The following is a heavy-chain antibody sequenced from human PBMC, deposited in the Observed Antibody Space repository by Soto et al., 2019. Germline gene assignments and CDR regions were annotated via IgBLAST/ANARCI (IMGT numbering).Heavy chain of an antibody. V-gene: IGHV2-5*02. CDR1: GYSLTTSGVG. CDR3: AHRGYMSGYWEQGYFDY. CDR2: IYWDDDK. Sequence: QITLKESGPTRVRPTQTLTLTCTFSGYSLTTSGVGVGWIRQTPGKAMEYLAVIYWDDDKRYSPSLKSSLTITKYTTKNQVVLMMAYMDPVDTGTYFCAHRGYMSGYWEQGYFDYWGQGALVSVSS. J-gene: IGHJ4*02. D-gene: IGHD5-18*01.